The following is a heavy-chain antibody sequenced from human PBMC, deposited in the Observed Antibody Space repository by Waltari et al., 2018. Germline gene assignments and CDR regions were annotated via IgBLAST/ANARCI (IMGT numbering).Heavy chain of an antibody. D-gene: IGHD3-9*01. CDR2: IRTKGYGETT. CDR1: GFTLGDYA. J-gene: IGHJ4*02. CDR3: TREREGYYDILTGYYNRYYFDY. Sequence: EVQLVESGVGLVQPGRSLRLSCTAAGFTLGDYAMGGVRRASGKGLGGVGFIRTKGYGETTEYDASVKGRFTISRDDSKSISYLQMNSLKTEDTAVYYCTREREGYYDILTGYYNRYYFDYWGQGTLVTVSS. V-gene: IGHV3-49*04.